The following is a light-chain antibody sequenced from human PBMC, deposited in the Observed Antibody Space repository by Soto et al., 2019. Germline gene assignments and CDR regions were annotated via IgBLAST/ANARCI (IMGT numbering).Light chain of an antibody. CDR3: HQYGNSPWT. V-gene: IGKV3-20*01. CDR2: GAS. J-gene: IGKJ1*01. CDR1: QSAFSTY. Sequence: EIVLTQSPGTLSLSPGERATLSGRASQSAFSTYLAWFQQKPGQAPRLLIYGASTRAAGVPDRFSGSGSATDFTLTISRLEPEDFAVYYCHQYGNSPWTLGQGTLVE.